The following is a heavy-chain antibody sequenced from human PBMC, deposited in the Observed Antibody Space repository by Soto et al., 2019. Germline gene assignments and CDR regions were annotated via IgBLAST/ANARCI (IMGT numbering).Heavy chain of an antibody. D-gene: IGHD4-4*01. CDR3: ARSDYSNYHFDY. CDR1: GYTYTSYG. Sequence: ASVQVSCQASGYTYTSYGISWVRQAPGQGLEWMGWISAYNGNTNYAQKLQGRVTMTTDTSTSTAYMELRSLRSDDTAVYYCARSDYSNYHFDYWGQGTLVTVSS. V-gene: IGHV1-18*01. CDR2: ISAYNGNT. J-gene: IGHJ4*02.